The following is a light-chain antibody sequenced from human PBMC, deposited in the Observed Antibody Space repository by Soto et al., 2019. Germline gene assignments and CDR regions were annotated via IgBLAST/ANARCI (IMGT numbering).Light chain of an antibody. CDR1: QRVSSN. J-gene: IGKJ1*01. V-gene: IGKV3-15*01. Sequence: EIVMTQSPATLSVSPGERATLSCRASQRVSSNLAWYQQKPGPAPRLLIYGASTRATGIPARFSGSGSGTEFTLTISSLQSEDFAVYYCQQYNNWPWTFGQGNKVEIK. CDR3: QQYNNWPWT. CDR2: GAS.